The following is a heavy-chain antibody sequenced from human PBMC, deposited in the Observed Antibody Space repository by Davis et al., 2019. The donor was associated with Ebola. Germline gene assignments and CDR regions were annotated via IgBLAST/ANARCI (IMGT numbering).Heavy chain of an antibody. Sequence: PGGSLRLSCAASGFTFSSYAMSWVRQAPGKGLEWVSAISGSGGSTYYADSVKGRFTISRDNSKNTLYLQMNSLRAEDTAVYYCARDSSGGDCCTFDYWGQGTLVTVSS. V-gene: IGHV3-23*01. CDR2: ISGSGGST. J-gene: IGHJ4*02. D-gene: IGHD2-21*02. CDR1: GFTFSSYA. CDR3: ARDSSGGDCCTFDY.